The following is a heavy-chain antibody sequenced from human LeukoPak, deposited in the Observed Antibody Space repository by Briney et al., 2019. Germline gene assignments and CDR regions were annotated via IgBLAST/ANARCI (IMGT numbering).Heavy chain of an antibody. CDR3: AKPETRLVGAIWFDP. Sequence: GGSLRLSCAASGFTFSSYAMSWVRQAPGKGLEWVSAISGSGGSTYYADSVKGRFTISRDNSKNTLYLQMNSLRAEDTAVYYCAKPETRLVGAIWFDPWGQGTLVTVSS. CDR2: ISGSGGST. J-gene: IGHJ5*02. V-gene: IGHV3-23*01. CDR1: GFTFSSYA. D-gene: IGHD1-26*01.